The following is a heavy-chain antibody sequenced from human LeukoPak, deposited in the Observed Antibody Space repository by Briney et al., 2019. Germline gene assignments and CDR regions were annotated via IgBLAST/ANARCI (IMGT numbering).Heavy chain of an antibody. CDR2: IWYDGSNK. Sequence: GRSLRLSCAASGFTFSSYGMHWVRQAPGKGLEWVAAIWYDGSNKYYADSVMGRFTISRDNSRNTLYLQMNSLRAEDTAVYYCAREEGDPSSGWYQNWFDPWGQGTLVTVSS. V-gene: IGHV3-33*01. CDR1: GFTFSSYG. J-gene: IGHJ5*02. D-gene: IGHD6-19*01. CDR3: AREEGDPSSGWYQNWFDP.